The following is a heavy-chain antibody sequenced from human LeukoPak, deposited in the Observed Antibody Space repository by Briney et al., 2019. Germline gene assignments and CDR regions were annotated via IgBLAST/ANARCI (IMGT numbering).Heavy chain of an antibody. V-gene: IGHV5-51*01. Sequence: VESLKISCKGSGYSFTSYWIGWVRQMPGKGLEWMGIIYPGDSDTRYSPSFQGQVTISADKSISTAYLQWSSLKASDTAMYYCARLQLYYYDSSGYYSPLDYWGQGTLVTVSS. J-gene: IGHJ4*02. CDR1: GYSFTSYW. CDR2: IYPGDSDT. CDR3: ARLQLYYYDSSGYYSPLDY. D-gene: IGHD3-22*01.